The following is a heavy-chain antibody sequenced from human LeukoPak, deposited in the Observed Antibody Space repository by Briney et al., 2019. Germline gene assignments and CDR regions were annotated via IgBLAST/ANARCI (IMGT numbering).Heavy chain of an antibody. CDR2: IIPIFGTA. J-gene: IGHJ5*02. V-gene: IGHV1-69*13. Sequence: ASVKVSCKASGGTFSNYAINWVRQAPGQGLEWMGGIIPIFGTANYAQKFQGRVTITADESTSTAYMELISLRSEDTAVYYCARDYRNIAARQLNWFDPWGQGTLVTVSS. CDR3: ARDYRNIAARQLNWFDP. D-gene: IGHD6-6*01. CDR1: GGTFSNYA.